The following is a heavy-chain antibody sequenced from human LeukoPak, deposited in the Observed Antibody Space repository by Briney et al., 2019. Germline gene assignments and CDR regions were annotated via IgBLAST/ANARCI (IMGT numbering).Heavy chain of an antibody. CDR3: ARDGDTRGAMRAFDI. D-gene: IGHD5-18*01. V-gene: IGHV3-30-3*01. Sequence: GGSLRLSCAASGFTFSSYAMHWVRQAPGKGLEWVAVISYDGSNKYYADSVKGRFTISRDNSKNTLYLQMNSLRAEDTAVYYCARDGDTRGAMRAFDIWGQGTMVTVSS. CDR2: ISYDGSNK. J-gene: IGHJ3*02. CDR1: GFTFSSYA.